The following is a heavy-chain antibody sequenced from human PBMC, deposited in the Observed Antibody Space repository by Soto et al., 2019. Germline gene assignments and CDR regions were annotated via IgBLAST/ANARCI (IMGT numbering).Heavy chain of an antibody. Sequence: PGGSLRLSCAASGFTFSSYAMHWVRQAPGKGLEWVAVISYDGSYKYYADSVKGRFTISRDNSKNTLYLHMNSLRAEDTAVYYCASPVIAVAGTNDYWGQGTLVTVSS. CDR3: ASPVIAVAGTNDY. J-gene: IGHJ4*02. CDR2: ISYDGSYK. CDR1: GFTFSSYA. D-gene: IGHD6-19*01. V-gene: IGHV3-30-3*01.